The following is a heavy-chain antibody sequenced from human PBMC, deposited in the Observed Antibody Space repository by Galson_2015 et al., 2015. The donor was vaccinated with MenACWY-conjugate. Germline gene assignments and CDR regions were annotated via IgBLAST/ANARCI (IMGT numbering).Heavy chain of an antibody. V-gene: IGHV4-59*08. Sequence: ETLSLTCTVSGASISSHHWSWFRQPPGKGLEWIAYIRDTGSLKDNPSLKSRVTMSADKSNNQFSLRLISVTAADTAVYYCARLPTWGSSLGYFNYWGQGILVAVSS. CDR1: GASISSHH. CDR2: IRDTGSL. CDR3: ARLPTWGSSLGYFNY. J-gene: IGHJ4*02. D-gene: IGHD7-27*01.